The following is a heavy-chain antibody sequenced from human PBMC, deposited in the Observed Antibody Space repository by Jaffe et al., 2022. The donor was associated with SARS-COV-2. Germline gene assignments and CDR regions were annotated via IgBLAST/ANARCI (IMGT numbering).Heavy chain of an antibody. V-gene: IGHV3-7*01. CDR3: ARVPPTYVDGSDL. D-gene: IGHD4-17*01. Sequence: EVQLVESGGGLVQSGGSLRLSCVASGFTFSSYWMTWVRQAPGKGLEWVANIKHDDIDTYYVDSVKGRFTISRDNAKNSLYLQMNSLRADDTAVYYCARVPPTYVDGSDLWGKGTTVTVSS. CDR1: GFTFSSYW. J-gene: IGHJ6*04. CDR2: IKHDDIDT.